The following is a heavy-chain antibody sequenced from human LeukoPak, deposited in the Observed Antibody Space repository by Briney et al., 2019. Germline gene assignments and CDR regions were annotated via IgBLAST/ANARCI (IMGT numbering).Heavy chain of an antibody. J-gene: IGHJ3*02. D-gene: IGHD5-18*01. CDR2: IHCSGST. V-gene: IGHV4-31*03. Sequence: SETLSLTCSVSGASISSGDYYWSWIRQHPGKGLEWIGYIHCSGSTYYNPSLRSRIIISVDTSKNQFSLQLNSVTPEDTAVYYCARGKQLGAFDIWGQGTMVTVSS. CDR1: GASISSGDYY. CDR3: ARGKQLGAFDI.